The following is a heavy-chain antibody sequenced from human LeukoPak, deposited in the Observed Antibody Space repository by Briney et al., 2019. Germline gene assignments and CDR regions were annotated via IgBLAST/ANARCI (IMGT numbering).Heavy chain of an antibody. CDR3: ARGPVSMGSTRFYYYYYMDV. V-gene: IGHV4-39*07. Sequence: PSETLSLTCTVSGGSISSSSYYWGWIRQPPGKGLEWIGSIYYSGSTYYNPSLKSRVTISVDTSKNQFSLKLSSVTAADTAVYYCARGPVSMGSTRFYYYYYMDVWGKGTTVTVSS. CDR2: IYYSGST. D-gene: IGHD4/OR15-4a*01. CDR1: GGSISSSSYY. J-gene: IGHJ6*03.